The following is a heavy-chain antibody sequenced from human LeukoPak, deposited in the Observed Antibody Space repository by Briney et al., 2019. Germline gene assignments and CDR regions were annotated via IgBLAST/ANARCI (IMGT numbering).Heavy chain of an antibody. J-gene: IGHJ4*02. Sequence: SAVKVPCWTAAGSFSSYDISWWLQHPGQGREEWVGIIHILGITNYAQKFQGRVTITADKSTSTAYMELSSLRSEDTAVYYCARTVVDGAGYCSGGSCYGGTYYFDYWGQGTLVTVSS. D-gene: IGHD2-15*01. CDR3: ARTVVDGAGYCSGGSCYGGTYYFDY. CDR2: IIHILGIT. V-gene: IGHV1-69*10. CDR1: AGSFSSYD.